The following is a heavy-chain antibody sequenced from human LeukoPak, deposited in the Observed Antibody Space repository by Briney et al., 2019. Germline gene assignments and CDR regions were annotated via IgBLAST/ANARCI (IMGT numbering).Heavy chain of an antibody. CDR2: IYYTGGT. J-gene: IGHJ4*02. Sequence: SETLSLTCTVSGGSISSSYYYWGWIRQPPGQGLEWVGNIYYTGGTYYNPSLKSRVTISLDTSKNQFSLKLSSVTAADTAVYYCARRGYTPTTFDYWGQGTLVAVSS. V-gene: IGHV4-39*01. D-gene: IGHD5-12*01. CDR3: ARRGYTPTTFDY. CDR1: GGSISSSYYY.